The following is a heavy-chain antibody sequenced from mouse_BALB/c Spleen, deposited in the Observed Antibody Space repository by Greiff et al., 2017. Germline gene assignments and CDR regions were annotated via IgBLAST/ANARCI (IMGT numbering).Heavy chain of an antibody. CDR1: GFTFSSFG. Sequence: EVQRVESGGGLVQPGGSRKLSSAASGFTFSSFGMHWVRQAPEKGLEWVAYISSGSSTIYYADTVKGRFTISRDNPKNTLFLQMTSLRSEDTAMYYCAREGHYYGSSYAMDYWGQGTSVTVSS. D-gene: IGHD1-1*01. J-gene: IGHJ4*01. CDR3: AREGHYYGSSYAMDY. CDR2: ISSGSSTI. V-gene: IGHV5-17*02.